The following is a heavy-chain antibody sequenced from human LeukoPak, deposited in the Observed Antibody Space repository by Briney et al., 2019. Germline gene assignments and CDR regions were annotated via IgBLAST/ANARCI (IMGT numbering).Heavy chain of an antibody. CDR2: IYHSGST. J-gene: IGHJ4*02. CDR1: GGSISSSNW. D-gene: IGHD3-16*01. Sequence: SSETLSLTCAVSGGSISSSNWWSWVRQPPGKGLEWIGEIYHSGSTNYNPSLKSRVTISVDKSKNQFFLKLSSVTAADTAVYYCARISTGEYYFDYWGQGTLVTVSS. CDR3: ARISTGEYYFDY. V-gene: IGHV4-4*02.